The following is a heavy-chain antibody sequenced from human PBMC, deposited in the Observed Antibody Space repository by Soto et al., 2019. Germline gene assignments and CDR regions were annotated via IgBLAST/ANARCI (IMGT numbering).Heavy chain of an antibody. J-gene: IGHJ4*02. CDR2: ISGSGST. CDR3: AKVISTSGSSL. Sequence: VGSLRLSWAAFGVTFSTYAMTWVRQAPGKGLAWLSSISGSGSTYYADSVKGRFTISRDNSKNTLYLQMNSLRAEDTAVYYCAKVISTSGSSLWGRGTLVTVSS. V-gene: IGHV3-23*01. D-gene: IGHD3-10*01. CDR1: GVTFSTYA.